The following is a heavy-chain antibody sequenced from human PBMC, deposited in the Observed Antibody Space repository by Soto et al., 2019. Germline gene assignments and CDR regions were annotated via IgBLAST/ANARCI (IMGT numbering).Heavy chain of an antibody. CDR3: AKVTKRAAAGRYEYYKYGMDV. J-gene: IGHJ6*02. CDR1: GFACSTYA. D-gene: IGHD6-13*01. V-gene: IGHV3-23*01. CDR2: ISGSGGSS. Sequence: GGSLRLSCAASGFACSTYAMTWVRQSPGKGLEWVSVISGSGGSSYYAASVKGRFTISRDNSKNMLFLQMNGLRAEDTAVYYCAKVTKRAAAGRYEYYKYGMDVWGQGTTVTVSS.